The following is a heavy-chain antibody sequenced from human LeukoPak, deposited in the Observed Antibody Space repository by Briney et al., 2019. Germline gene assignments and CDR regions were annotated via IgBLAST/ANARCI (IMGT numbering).Heavy chain of an antibody. Sequence: SETLSLTCTVSGGSISSHYWSWIRQPPGKGLEWIGYIYYSGSTNYNPSLKSRVTISVDTSKNQFSLKLSSVTAADTAVYYCARNKAVGSGRGEPANRDYYGMDVWGQGTTVTVSS. CDR2: IYYSGST. CDR1: GGSISSHY. J-gene: IGHJ6*02. CDR3: ARNKAVGSGRGEPANRDYYGMDV. V-gene: IGHV4-59*11. D-gene: IGHD1-26*01.